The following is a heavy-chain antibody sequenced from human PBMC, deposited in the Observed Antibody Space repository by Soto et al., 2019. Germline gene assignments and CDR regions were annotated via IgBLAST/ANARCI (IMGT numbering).Heavy chain of an antibody. CDR1: GFTFSSYA. CDR2: ISGSGGST. D-gene: IGHD2-2*03. J-gene: IGHJ5*02. V-gene: IGHV3-23*01. Sequence: EVQLLESGGGLVQPGGSLRLSCAASGFTFSSYAMSWVRQAPGKGLEWVSAISGSGGSTYYADSVKGRFTISRDNSKNTLYLQMNSLRAEDTAVYYCAKDPVQPRGVPWISGWFDPWGQGTLVTVSS. CDR3: AKDPVQPRGVPWISGWFDP.